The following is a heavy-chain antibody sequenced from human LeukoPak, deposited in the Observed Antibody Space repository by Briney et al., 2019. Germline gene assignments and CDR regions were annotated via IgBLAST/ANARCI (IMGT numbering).Heavy chain of an antibody. CDR1: GFTFSSYA. J-gene: IGHJ6*02. V-gene: IGHV3-30-3*01. Sequence: GGSLRLSCAASGFTFSSYAMHWVRQAPGKGLEWVAVISYDGSNKYYADSVKGRSTISRDNSKNTLYLQMNSLRAEDTAVYYCARTLYTVYYYYGMDVWGQGTTVTVSS. CDR2: ISYDGSNK. CDR3: ARTLYTVYYYYGMDV. D-gene: IGHD4-11*01.